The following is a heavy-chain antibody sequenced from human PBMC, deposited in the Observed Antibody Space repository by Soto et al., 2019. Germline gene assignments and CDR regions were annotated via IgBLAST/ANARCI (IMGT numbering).Heavy chain of an antibody. Sequence: QVQLQESGPGLVKPSETLSLTCTVSGGSTSSYYWSWIRQSPGKGLEWIGYMYDSGITSYNPSLTSRVTISVDTSKNQFSLRLRSVTAADTAVYYCASGVSSIPGRRYAFDIWGQGAMVTVSS. J-gene: IGHJ3*02. CDR2: MYDSGIT. V-gene: IGHV4-59*01. D-gene: IGHD6-6*01. CDR1: GGSTSSYY. CDR3: ASGVSSIPGRRYAFDI.